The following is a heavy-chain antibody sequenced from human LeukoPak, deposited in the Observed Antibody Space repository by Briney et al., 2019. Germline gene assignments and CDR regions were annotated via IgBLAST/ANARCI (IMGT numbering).Heavy chain of an antibody. Sequence: GASVKVSCKASGYTFTSYAMHWVRQAPGQRLEWMGWINAGNGNTKYSRKFQGRVTITRDTSASTAYMELSSLRSEDTAVYYCARDSSGWYVPRPVDYWGQGTLVTVSS. CDR1: GYTFTSYA. J-gene: IGHJ4*02. V-gene: IGHV1-3*01. D-gene: IGHD6-19*01. CDR2: INAGNGNT. CDR3: ARDSSGWYVPRPVDY.